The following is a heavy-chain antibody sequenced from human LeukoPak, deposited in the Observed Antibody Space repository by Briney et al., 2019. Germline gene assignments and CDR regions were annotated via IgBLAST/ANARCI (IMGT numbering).Heavy chain of an antibody. Sequence: PSETLSLTCTVSGGSISRYYWSWIRQPPGKGLEWIGYSHYSGSTKYNPSLKSRVTISLDTPKNQFSLKLSSVTAADTAVYYCASDYDSSGYYYLWGQGTLVTVSS. CDR1: GGSISRYY. CDR3: ASDYDSSGYYYL. J-gene: IGHJ4*02. CDR2: SHYSGST. D-gene: IGHD3-22*01. V-gene: IGHV4-59*08.